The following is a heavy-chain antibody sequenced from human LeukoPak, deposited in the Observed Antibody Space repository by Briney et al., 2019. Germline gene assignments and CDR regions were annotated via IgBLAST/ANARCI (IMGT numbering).Heavy chain of an antibody. CDR2: ISGSGGST. CDR3: AKNAYCSGGSCYFYYYYYYMDV. J-gene: IGHJ6*03. CDR1: GFTFDDYG. Sequence: QAGGSLRLSCAAPGFTFDDYGMSWVRQAPGKGLEWVSAISGSGGSTYYADSVKGRFTISRDNSKNTLYLQMNSLRAEDTAVYYCAKNAYCSGGSCYFYYYYYYMDVWGKGTTVTISS. D-gene: IGHD2-15*01. V-gene: IGHV3-23*01.